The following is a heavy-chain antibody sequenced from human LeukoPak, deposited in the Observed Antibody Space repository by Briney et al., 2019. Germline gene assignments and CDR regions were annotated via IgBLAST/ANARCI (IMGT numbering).Heavy chain of an antibody. CDR2: IYHSGRT. Sequence: SETLSLTCAVSGYSISSGYYWGWIRQPPGKGLEWIGSIYHSGRTYYNPSLKSRVTISVDTSKNQFSLKLSSVTAADTAVYYCARQGLTLDYWGQGTLVTVSS. CDR1: GYSISSGYY. V-gene: IGHV4-38-2*01. J-gene: IGHJ4*02. D-gene: IGHD6-19*01. CDR3: ARQGLTLDY.